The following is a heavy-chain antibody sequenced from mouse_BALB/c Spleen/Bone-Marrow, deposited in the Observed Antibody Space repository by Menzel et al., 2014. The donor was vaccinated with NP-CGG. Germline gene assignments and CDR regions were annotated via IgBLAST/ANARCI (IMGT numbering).Heavy chain of an antibody. CDR1: GFNIKDTY. J-gene: IGHJ4*01. D-gene: IGHD1-2*01. CDR3: APSPHYFGSEDYAMDY. V-gene: IGHV14-3*02. CDR2: IDPANGNS. Sequence: EAQLQQSGAELVKPGASVTLSCTASGFNIKDTYLHWVKQRPEQGLEWIGRIDPANGNSKYDPRFQGKATITADPSSNTAYLQHSSLTSEGTAVFYCAPSPHYFGSEDYAMDYWGQGTSVTVSS.